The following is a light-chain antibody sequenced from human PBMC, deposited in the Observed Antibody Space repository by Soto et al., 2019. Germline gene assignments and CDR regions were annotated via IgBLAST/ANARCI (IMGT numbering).Light chain of an antibody. CDR2: AAT. CDR1: QTVSGSY. V-gene: IGKV3-20*01. CDR3: QQYGSSPFT. J-gene: IGKJ3*01. Sequence: EIVLTQSPGTLSLSPGERATLSCGASQTVSGSYLAWYQQKPGQAPRLLIHAATNRATGVPDRFSGSRSGTDFSLTISRLEPEASAVYYCQQYGSSPFTFGPGTKVEIK.